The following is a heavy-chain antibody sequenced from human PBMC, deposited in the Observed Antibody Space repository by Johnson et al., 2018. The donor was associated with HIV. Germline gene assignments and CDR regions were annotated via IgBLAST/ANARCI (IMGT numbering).Heavy chain of an antibody. D-gene: IGHD2-8*02. CDR2: INNDGSNI. CDR1: GFTFSSYC. J-gene: IGHJ3*01. Sequence: QVQLVESGGGLVQPGGSLRLSCAASGFTFSSYCMHWVRQGPGKGLVWVARINNDGSNIYYADSVKGRFTISRANSKNTLSRQMNSLRAEDTAVYYCACGGGWGTDAFGYWGQRTMGNGSS. V-gene: IGHV3-30*04. CDR3: ACGGGWGTDAFGY.